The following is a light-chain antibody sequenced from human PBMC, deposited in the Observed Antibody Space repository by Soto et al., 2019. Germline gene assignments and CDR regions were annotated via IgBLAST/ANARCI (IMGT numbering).Light chain of an antibody. J-gene: IGKJ1*01. CDR3: HQTDSTPQT. Sequence: DIQMTQSPSSLSASVGDRVTISCRASQSIRNYVSWYQQKPGTAPKLLIRAASTLQSGVPSRFSGSGSGTDFTLTISSLQIEDFATYFCHQTDSTPQTFGQGTNVEIK. V-gene: IGKV1-39*01. CDR1: QSIRNY. CDR2: AAS.